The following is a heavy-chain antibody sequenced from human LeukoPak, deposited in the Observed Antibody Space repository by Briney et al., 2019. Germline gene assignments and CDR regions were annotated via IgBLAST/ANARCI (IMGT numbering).Heavy chain of an antibody. D-gene: IGHD6-13*01. J-gene: IGHJ4*02. V-gene: IGHV1-46*01. CDR1: GYTFTNYY. Sequence: ASVKVSCKASGYTFTNYYMHWVRQAPGQGLEWMGIINPSGGSTSYAQKFQGRVTMTRDTSTSTVYMELSSLRSEDTAVYYCAREAAAGPFDYWGQGTLVTVSS. CDR3: AREAAAGPFDY. CDR2: INPSGGST.